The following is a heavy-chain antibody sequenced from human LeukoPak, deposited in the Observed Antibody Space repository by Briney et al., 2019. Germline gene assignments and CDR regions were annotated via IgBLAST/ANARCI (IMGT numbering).Heavy chain of an antibody. V-gene: IGHV3-7*03. Sequence: GGSLRLSCVASGFTFGKYWMSWVRQAPGKGLEWVANIKLDGSEKNYVDSVKGRFIISRDNTKNSLYLQMNSLRVEDTAVFYCARDQHDTWSRRGNFDSWGQGTLVIVSS. J-gene: IGHJ4*02. CDR1: GFTFGKYW. D-gene: IGHD3-3*01. CDR3: ARDQHDTWSRRGNFDS. CDR2: IKLDGSEK.